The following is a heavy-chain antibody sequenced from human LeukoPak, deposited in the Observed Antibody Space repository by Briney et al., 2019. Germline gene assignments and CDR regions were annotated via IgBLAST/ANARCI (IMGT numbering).Heavy chain of an antibody. CDR1: GYTFTSYD. J-gene: IGHJ3*02. V-gene: IGHV1-8*03. Sequence: GASVKVSCKASGYTFTSYDINWVRQASGQGLEWMGWMSPKSANTGYAQQFQGRVTITRDTSISTAYMELRSLRSDDTAVYYCARDRRSYYDYVWGSYRYGAFDIWGQGTMVTVSS. CDR3: ARDRRSYYDYVWGSYRYGAFDI. D-gene: IGHD3-16*02. CDR2: MSPKSANT.